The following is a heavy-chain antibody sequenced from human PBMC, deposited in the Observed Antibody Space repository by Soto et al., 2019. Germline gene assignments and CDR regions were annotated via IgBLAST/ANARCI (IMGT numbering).Heavy chain of an antibody. CDR3: ARPPNPWEPYAFHI. CDR1: GYTFTAYY. Sequence: QEQLVQSGAEVKKPGASVRVSCKASGYTFTAYYIHWLRQAPGQGLEWMGWVNPHSGATVIAQKSLVSVTLTTDTSINTAYMEFTSLTSDDTALYYCARPPNPWEPYAFHIWGHGTLVTVSS. CDR2: VNPHSGAT. V-gene: IGHV1-2*04. D-gene: IGHD1-26*01. J-gene: IGHJ3*02.